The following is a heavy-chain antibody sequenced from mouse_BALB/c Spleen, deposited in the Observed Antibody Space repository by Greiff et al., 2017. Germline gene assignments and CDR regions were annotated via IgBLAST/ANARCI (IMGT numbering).Heavy chain of an antibody. D-gene: IGHD1-1*01. V-gene: IGHV1-12*01. CDR1: GYTFTSYN. CDR2: IYPGNGDT. J-gene: IGHJ4*01. CDR3: ARADYYGSSLLAMDY. Sequence: QVQLQQPGAELVKPGASVKMSCKASGYTFTSYNMHWVKQTPGQGLEWIGAIYPGNGDTSYNQKFKGKATLTADKSSSTAYMQLSSLTSEDSAVYYCARADYYGSSLLAMDYWGQGTSVTVSS.